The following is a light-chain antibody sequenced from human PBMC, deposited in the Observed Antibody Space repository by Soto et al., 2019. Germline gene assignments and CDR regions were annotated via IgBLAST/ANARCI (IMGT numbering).Light chain of an antibody. J-gene: IGKJ2*01. CDR1: QSVLYSSHNKNY. Sequence: DIVMTQSPDSLAVSLGERATINCKSSQSVLYSSHNKNYLAWYQQKPGQPPKLLIYWASTRESGVPDRFSGSGIGTDFALTISSLQAEDVAVYYCQQYYGTPHTFGQGTKLEIK. CDR3: QQYYGTPHT. CDR2: WAS. V-gene: IGKV4-1*01.